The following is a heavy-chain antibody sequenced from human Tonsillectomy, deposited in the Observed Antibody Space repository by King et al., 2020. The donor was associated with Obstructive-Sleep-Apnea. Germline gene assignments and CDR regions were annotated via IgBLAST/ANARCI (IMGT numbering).Heavy chain of an antibody. D-gene: IGHD3-22*01. CDR3: AKGDTRYDSSGYPFDY. Sequence: VQLVEYGGVVVQPGGSLRLSCAASGFTFDDYTMHWVRQAPGKGLEWVSLISWDGGSTYYADSVKGRFTISRDNSKNSLYLQMNSLRTEDTALYYCAKGDTRYDSSGYPFDYWGQGTLVTVSS. CDR2: ISWDGGST. V-gene: IGHV3-43*01. CDR1: GFTFDDYT. J-gene: IGHJ4*02.